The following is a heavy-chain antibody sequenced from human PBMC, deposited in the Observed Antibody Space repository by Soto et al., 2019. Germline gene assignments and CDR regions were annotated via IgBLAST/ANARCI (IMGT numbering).Heavy chain of an antibody. CDR2: ISYDGSSK. CDR3: AKEFGVSSSCDY. Sequence: QVQLVESGGGVVQPGRSLRLSCAASGFTFSSYGMHWVRQAPGKGLEWVAVISYDGSSKYYADSVKGRFTISRDNSKNTLYLQMNSLRAEDTAGYYCAKEFGVSSSCDYWGQGTLVTVSS. D-gene: IGHD6-6*01. J-gene: IGHJ4*02. V-gene: IGHV3-30*18. CDR1: GFTFSSYG.